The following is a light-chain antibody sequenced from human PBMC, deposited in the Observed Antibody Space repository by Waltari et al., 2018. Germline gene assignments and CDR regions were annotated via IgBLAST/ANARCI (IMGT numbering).Light chain of an antibody. CDR3: QQYYSIPYT. CDR2: WAS. CDR1: QSVLYSSNNKNN. Sequence: DIVMTQSPDSLAVSLGERATINCKPSQSVLYSSNNKNNLAWYQQKPGQPPKLLIYWASTRESGVPDRFSGSGSGTDFTLTISSLQAEDVAVYYCQQYYSIPYTFGQGTKLEIK. V-gene: IGKV4-1*01. J-gene: IGKJ2*01.